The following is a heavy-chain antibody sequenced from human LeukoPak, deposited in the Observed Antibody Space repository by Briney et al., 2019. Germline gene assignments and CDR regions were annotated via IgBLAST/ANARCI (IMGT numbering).Heavy chain of an antibody. D-gene: IGHD2-15*01. Sequence: PSETLSLTCTVSGGSINNYYWSWIRQPAGKGLEWIGRIYTRWSTNYNPSLKSRVTMSVDTSKIQFSLKLSSVTAADTAVYYCARGRYCSADICSGGDAFDIWGQGTMVSVSS. V-gene: IGHV4-4*07. CDR1: GGSINNYY. CDR3: ARGRYCSADICSGGDAFDI. CDR2: IYTRWST. J-gene: IGHJ3*02.